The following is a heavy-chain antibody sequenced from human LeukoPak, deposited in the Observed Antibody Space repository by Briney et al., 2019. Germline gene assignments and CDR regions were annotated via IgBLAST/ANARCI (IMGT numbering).Heavy chain of an antibody. CDR1: RFTFSIYW. D-gene: IGHD1-1*01. V-gene: IGHV3-74*01. J-gene: IGHJ3*02. Sequence: PGGSLRLSCAASRFTFSIYWMYWVRQAPGKGLVWVSRASSDGSITTYADGVKGRFTISRDNAKNTLYLQMDSLKAEDTAIYYCTRDGYRLDVFDIWGQGTMVTVSS. CDR3: TRDGYRLDVFDI. CDR2: ASSDGSIT.